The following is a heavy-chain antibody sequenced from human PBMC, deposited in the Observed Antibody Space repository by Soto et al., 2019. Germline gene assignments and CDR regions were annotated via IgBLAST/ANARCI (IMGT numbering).Heavy chain of an antibody. V-gene: IGHV3-23*01. D-gene: IGHD6-25*01. CDR3: ATRLAATVATPRLLY. CDR1: GFTFSSYA. CDR2: SSGSGGHT. J-gene: IGHJ4*01. Sequence: GGALRLSCAASGFTFSSYAMHWGRQAPGKGLEWVSGSSGSGGHTYYADSVKGRFTISRDNSKNTLYLQMNSLRAEDTALYYCATRLAATVATPRLLYWGHGTLVTVSS.